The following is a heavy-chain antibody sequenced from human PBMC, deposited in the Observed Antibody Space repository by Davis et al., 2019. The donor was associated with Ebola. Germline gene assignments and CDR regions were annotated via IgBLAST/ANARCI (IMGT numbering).Heavy chain of an antibody. CDR1: GFAFSTYT. V-gene: IGHV3-23*03. Sequence: GESLKISCAASGFAFSTYTLSWVRQAPGKGPEWVAALETGSSNTQYADSVKGRFTISRDTSQNTLWLQMNSLRAEDTAVYYCARDCCTSGWFGYWGQGTLVTV. CDR2: LETGSSNT. D-gene: IGHD3-3*01. J-gene: IGHJ5*01. CDR3: ARDCCTSGWFGY.